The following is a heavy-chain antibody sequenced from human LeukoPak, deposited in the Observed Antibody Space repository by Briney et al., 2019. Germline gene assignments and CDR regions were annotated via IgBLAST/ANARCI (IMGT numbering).Heavy chain of an antibody. V-gene: IGHV4-31*03. CDR2: IYYSGST. D-gene: IGHD3-16*02. CDR3: ARFVSAVFDY. CDR1: GGSISSGGYY. J-gene: IGHJ4*02. Sequence: SETLSLTCTVSGGSISSGGYYWSWIRQHPGKGLEWIGYIYYSGSTYYNPSLKSRVTISVDTSKNQFSLKLSSATAADTAVYYCARFVSAVFDYWGQGTLVIVSS.